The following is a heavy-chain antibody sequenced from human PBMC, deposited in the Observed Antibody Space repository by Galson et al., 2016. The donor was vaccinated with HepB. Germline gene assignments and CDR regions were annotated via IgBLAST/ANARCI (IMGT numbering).Heavy chain of an antibody. D-gene: IGHD2-15*01. J-gene: IGHJ4*02. Sequence: SLRLSCAASGFTFSTSIMSWVRQAPGKRLECFSTFSGSSGNAFYADSVKGRFTISRDNSKSTLYLEMNSLRAEDTAVYYCAKGWQFESWGQGTLVTVSS. CDR3: AKGWQFES. CDR2: FSGSSGNA. CDR1: GFTFSTSI. V-gene: IGHV3-23*01.